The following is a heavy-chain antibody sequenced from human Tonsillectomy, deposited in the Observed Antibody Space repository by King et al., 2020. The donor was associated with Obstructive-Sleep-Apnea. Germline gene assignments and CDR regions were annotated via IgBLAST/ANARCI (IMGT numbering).Heavy chain of an antibody. V-gene: IGHV4-59*01. D-gene: IGHD3-10*01. CDR2: IYYSGST. CDR3: ARSPDYYGSGSSPLDFDY. CDR1: GGSISSYY. Sequence: VQLQESGPGLVKPSETLSLTCTVSGGSISSYYWTWIRQPPGKGLEWIGYIYYSGSTNYNPSLKSRITISVDTSKNQFSLKLSSVTAADTAVYYCARSPDYYGSGSSPLDFDYWGQGTLVTVSS. J-gene: IGHJ4*02.